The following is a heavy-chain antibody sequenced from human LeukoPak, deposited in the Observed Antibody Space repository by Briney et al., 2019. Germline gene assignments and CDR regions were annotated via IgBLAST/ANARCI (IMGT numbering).Heavy chain of an antibody. V-gene: IGHV3-7*01. CDR3: ARAQTYYDYVWGSYRYQGFDY. CDR1: GFTFSSYW. Sequence: GGSLRLSCAASGFTFSSYWMSWVRQAPGKGPEWVANIKQDGSEKYYVDSVKGRFTISRDNAKNSLYLQMNSLRAEDTAVYYCARAQTYYDYVWGSYRYQGFDYWGQGTLVTVSS. D-gene: IGHD3-16*02. J-gene: IGHJ4*02. CDR2: IKQDGSEK.